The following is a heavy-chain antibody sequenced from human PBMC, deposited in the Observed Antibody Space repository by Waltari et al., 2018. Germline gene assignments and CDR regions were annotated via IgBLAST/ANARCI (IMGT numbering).Heavy chain of an antibody. CDR3: AAYSSSPGDY. J-gene: IGHJ4*02. V-gene: IGHV3-48*01. CDR1: GFTFSSYS. CDR2: ISSSSSTI. Sequence: EVQLVESGGGLVQPGGSLRLSCAASGFTFSSYSMNWVRQAPGKGLEWVSYISSSSSTIYYADSVKGRFTISRDNAKNSLYLQMNSLRAEDTAVYYCAAYSSSPGDYWGQGTLVTVSS. D-gene: IGHD6-6*01.